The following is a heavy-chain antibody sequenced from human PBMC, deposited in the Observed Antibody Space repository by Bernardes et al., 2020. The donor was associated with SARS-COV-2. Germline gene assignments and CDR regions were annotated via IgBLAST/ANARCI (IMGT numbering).Heavy chain of an antibody. V-gene: IGHV4-59*01. CDR3: ARDPGLFFTGSFYS. Sequence: SEPLSLTCTVSGGSITNSYWSWIRQPPGKGLEWIGYVYHIGTTSYNPSLKSRVTISRDTSNSQFSLNLRSVTAADTALYYCARDPGLFFTGSFYSWGQGILVTVSS. CDR1: GGSITNSY. J-gene: IGHJ4*02. CDR2: VYHIGTT.